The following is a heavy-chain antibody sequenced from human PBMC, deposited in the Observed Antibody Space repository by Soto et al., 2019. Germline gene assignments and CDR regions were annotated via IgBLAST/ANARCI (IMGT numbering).Heavy chain of an antibody. Sequence: GGSLRLSCAASGFTFSSYWMHWVRQAPGKGLVWVSRINSDGSSTSYADSVKGRFTISRDNAKSTLYLQMNSLRAEDTAVYYCARDSGSSWYFDYYYGMDVWGQGTTVTVSS. D-gene: IGHD6-13*01. J-gene: IGHJ6*02. CDR2: INSDGSST. V-gene: IGHV3-74*01. CDR1: GFTFSSYW. CDR3: ARDSGSSWYFDYYYGMDV.